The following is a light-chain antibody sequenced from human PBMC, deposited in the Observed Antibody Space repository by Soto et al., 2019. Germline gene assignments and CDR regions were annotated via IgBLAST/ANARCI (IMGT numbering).Light chain of an antibody. J-gene: IGKJ5*01. Sequence: IVMTQSTDSLAVSLGERATINCKSRHIVLYISNNKNYLSWYQQKPGQPPKLLIHWASNREFGVPDRFSGSGSGTDFTLTICSLQTEDVAVYYCQQRSNWPITFGQGTRLEIK. CDR3: QQRSNWPIT. CDR2: WAS. CDR1: HIVLYISNNKNY. V-gene: IGKV4-1*01.